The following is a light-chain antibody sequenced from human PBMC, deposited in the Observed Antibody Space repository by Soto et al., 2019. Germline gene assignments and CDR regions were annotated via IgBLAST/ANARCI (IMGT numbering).Light chain of an antibody. CDR1: QAIGTD. CDR3: LQDYNYPLT. J-gene: IGKJ4*01. V-gene: IGKV1-6*01. Sequence: AIQMTQSPSSLSASVGARVTITCRASQAIGTDLGWYQQKPGKAPTPLIYGASNLESGVTSRFSGSGSGTDFTLTISSLQPEYFATYYCLQDYNYPLTFGGGTKVEIK. CDR2: GAS.